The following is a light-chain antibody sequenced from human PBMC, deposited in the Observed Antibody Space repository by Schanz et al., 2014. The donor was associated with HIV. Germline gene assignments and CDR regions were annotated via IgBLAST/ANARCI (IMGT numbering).Light chain of an antibody. Sequence: EKVMTQSPATLSVSPGERATLSCRASQSISSNLAWYQQKPGQAPRLLIYGASTRATGIPARFSGSGSGTDFTLTISRLGPEDFAVYYCQQYNNWPPITFGPGTKVDIK. CDR1: QSISSN. V-gene: IGKV3-15*01. J-gene: IGKJ3*01. CDR3: QQYNNWPPIT. CDR2: GAS.